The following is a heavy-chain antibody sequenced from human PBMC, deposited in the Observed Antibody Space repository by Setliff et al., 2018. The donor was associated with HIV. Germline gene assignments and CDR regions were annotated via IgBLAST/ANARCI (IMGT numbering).Heavy chain of an antibody. Sequence: ASVKVSCKASGYTFSSYGVTWVRQTPGQGLEWMGWISAYNGNTNYAQKLQGRVTMTTDTSTSTAYMELRSLRSDDTAVYYCAREGVATPDEEGYYFDQWGQGTLVTVS. J-gene: IGHJ4*02. CDR3: AREGVATPDEEGYYFDQ. CDR2: ISAYNGNT. CDR1: GYTFSSYG. V-gene: IGHV1-18*01.